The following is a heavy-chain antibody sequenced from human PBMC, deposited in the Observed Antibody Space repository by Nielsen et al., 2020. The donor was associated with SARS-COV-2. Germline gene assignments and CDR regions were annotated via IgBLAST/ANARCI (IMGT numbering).Heavy chain of an antibody. D-gene: IGHD6-19*01. J-gene: IGHJ4*02. CDR3: AKAPPDSSGWHYFDY. CDR2: ISSSGSTI. V-gene: IGHV3-48*03. CDR1: GFTFSSYE. Sequence: GGSLRLSCAASGFTFSSYEMNWVRKAPGKGLEWVAYISSSGSTIYYADFVKGRFTISRDNAKNSLYLQMNSLRAEDTALYYCAKAPPDSSGWHYFDYWGQGTLVTVSS.